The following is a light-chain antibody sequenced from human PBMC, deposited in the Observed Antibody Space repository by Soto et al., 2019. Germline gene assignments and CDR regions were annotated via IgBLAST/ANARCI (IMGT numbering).Light chain of an antibody. V-gene: IGKV4-1*01. J-gene: IGKJ1*01. Sequence: DIVMTQSPDSLAVSLGERATINCKSSQSVLYSSNNKNYLAWYQQKPGQPPKLLIYWASTRESGVPHRFSGSGSGTDFTLTISILQAEDVAHYYCQQYYSTPPTFGQGTKVEIK. CDR2: WAS. CDR3: QQYYSTPPT. CDR1: QSVLYSSNNKNY.